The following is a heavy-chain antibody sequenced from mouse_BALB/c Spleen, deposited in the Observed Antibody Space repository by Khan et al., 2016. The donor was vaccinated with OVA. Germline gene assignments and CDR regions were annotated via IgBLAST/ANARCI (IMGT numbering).Heavy chain of an antibody. V-gene: IGHV5-4*02. CDR3: AGGFYGGPFTY. CDR2: ISSGGSYS. CDR1: GFTFSDYY. D-gene: IGHD1-1*02. Sequence: EVELVESGGGLVKPGGSLKLSCAASGFTFSDYYMYWIRQTPEKRLEWVATISSGGSYSYYPDSVKGRFTISRDDVKSKLYLQMSSLKSDDTAMYYCAGGFYGGPFTYWGQGTLVTVSA. J-gene: IGHJ3*01.